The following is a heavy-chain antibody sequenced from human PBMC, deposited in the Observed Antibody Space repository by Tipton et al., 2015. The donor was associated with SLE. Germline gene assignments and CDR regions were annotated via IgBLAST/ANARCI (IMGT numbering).Heavy chain of an antibody. CDR1: GYSIRNGYY. V-gene: IGHV4-38-2*02. Sequence: GSLRLSCNVSGYSIRNGYYWGWIRQAPGKGLEWTGTIHHSGITYYNPSLKSRVTISVDTSKNQFSLKLRSVTAADTAVYYCAREYSGYDYRTFDYWGQGTLVTVSS. D-gene: IGHD5-12*01. J-gene: IGHJ4*02. CDR2: IHHSGIT. CDR3: AREYSGYDYRTFDY.